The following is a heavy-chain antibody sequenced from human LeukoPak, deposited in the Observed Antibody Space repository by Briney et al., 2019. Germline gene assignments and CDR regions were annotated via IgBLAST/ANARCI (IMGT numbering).Heavy chain of an antibody. D-gene: IGHD2-2*02. CDR3: ASLDPLPAAIGNWFDP. J-gene: IGHJ5*02. CDR1: GYTFTGYY. CDR2: INPNSGGT. Sequence: ASVKVSCKASGYTFTGYYMHWVRQAPGQGLEWMGWINPNSGGTNYAQKFQGRVTMTRDTSISTAYMELSRLRSDDTAADYCASLDPLPAAIGNWFDPWGQGTLVTVSS. V-gene: IGHV1-2*02.